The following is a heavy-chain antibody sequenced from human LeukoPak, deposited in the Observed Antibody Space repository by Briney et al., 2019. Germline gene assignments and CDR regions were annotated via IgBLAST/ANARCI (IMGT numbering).Heavy chain of an antibody. V-gene: IGHV3-21*01. D-gene: IGHD2-15*01. CDR3: ARMADCSGGSCLYFDY. CDR2: INSSSGYI. Sequence: GGSLRLSCAASGFTFSSYSMNWVRQAPGKGLEWVSSINSSSGYIYYADSVKGRFTISRDNAKNSLYLQMNSLRAEDTAVYYCARMADCSGGSCLYFDYWGQGTLVTVSS. J-gene: IGHJ4*02. CDR1: GFTFSSYS.